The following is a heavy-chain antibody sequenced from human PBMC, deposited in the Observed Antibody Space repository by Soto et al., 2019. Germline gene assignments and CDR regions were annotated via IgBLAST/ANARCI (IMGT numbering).Heavy chain of an antibody. CDR3: ARGGYYFDSSGYFLSYYGMDV. CDR2: ISSSSSYI. J-gene: IGHJ6*02. Sequence: PGGSLRLSCAASGFTFSSYSMNWVRQAPGKGLEWVSSISSSSSYIYYADSVKGRFTISRDNAKNSLSLQMNSLRAEDTAIYYCARGGYYFDSSGYFLSYYGMDVWGQGTTVTVSS. D-gene: IGHD3-22*01. V-gene: IGHV3-21*01. CDR1: GFTFSSYS.